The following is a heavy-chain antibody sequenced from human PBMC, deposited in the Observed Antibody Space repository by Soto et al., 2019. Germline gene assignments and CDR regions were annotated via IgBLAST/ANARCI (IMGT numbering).Heavy chain of an antibody. V-gene: IGHV4-31*03. CDR3: ARTTEPGYSYGAGGDRRRPPPYYFDY. CDR1: GGSISSGGYY. CDR2: IYYSGST. J-gene: IGHJ4*02. D-gene: IGHD5-18*01. Sequence: SETLSLTCTVSGGSISSGGYYWSWIRQHPGKGLEWIGYIYYSGSTYYNPSLKSRVTISVDTSKNQFSLKLSSVTAADTAVYYCARTTEPGYSYGAGGDRRRPPPYYFDYWGQGTLVTVSS.